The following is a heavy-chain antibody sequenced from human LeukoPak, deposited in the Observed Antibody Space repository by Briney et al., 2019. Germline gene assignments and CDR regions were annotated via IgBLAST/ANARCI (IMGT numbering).Heavy chain of an antibody. CDR1: GGTFSSYA. J-gene: IGHJ4*02. V-gene: IGHV1-2*06. Sequence: GASVKVSCKASGGTFSSYAISWERQAPGQGLEWVGRILPKSGGTTNAQKFQGRVTVTRDTSIGTAYMELSRLTSDDTAVYYCARERGVGDSAFDYWGQGSLVTVSS. CDR2: ILPKSGGT. CDR3: ARERGVGDSAFDY. D-gene: IGHD2-8*01.